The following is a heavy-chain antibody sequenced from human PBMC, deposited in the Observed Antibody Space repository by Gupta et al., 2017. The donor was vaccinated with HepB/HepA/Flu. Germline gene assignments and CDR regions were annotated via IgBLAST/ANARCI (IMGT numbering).Heavy chain of an antibody. V-gene: IGHV4-31*03. CDR1: GGSISSGGYY. CDR3: ARGRRRNAGVLRVLPYYMDV. Sequence: QVQLQESGPGLVKPSQTLSLTCTVSGGSISSGGYYWSWIRQHPGKGLEWIGYIYYSGSTYYNPSLKSRVTISVDTSKNQFSLKLSSVTAADTAVYYCARGRRRNAGVLRVLPYYMDVWGKGTTVTVSS. D-gene: IGHD3-3*01. J-gene: IGHJ6*03. CDR2: IYYSGST.